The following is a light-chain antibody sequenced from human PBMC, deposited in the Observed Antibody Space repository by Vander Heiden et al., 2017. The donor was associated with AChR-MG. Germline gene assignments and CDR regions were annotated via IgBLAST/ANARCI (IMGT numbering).Light chain of an antibody. Sequence: QSALTQPASVSGSPGQSITIPCTGTSRDVGAYNLVSWYQQHPGEAPKLIIYEVNTRPSGVSNRFSGSKSGNTASLTISGLQGEDEADYYGCSYVGSSSVLFGGGTKVTVL. V-gene: IGLV2-23*02. J-gene: IGLJ2*01. CDR2: EVN. CDR1: SRDVGAYNL. CDR3: CSYVGSSSVL.